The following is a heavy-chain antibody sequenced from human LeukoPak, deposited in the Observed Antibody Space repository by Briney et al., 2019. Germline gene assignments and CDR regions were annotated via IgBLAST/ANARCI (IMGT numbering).Heavy chain of an antibody. CDR1: GGSISSYY. CDR3: ARVTTYYYDSSGYSAGWFDL. J-gene: IGHJ2*01. Sequence: PSETLSLTCTVSGGSISSYYWSWIRQPPGKGLEWIGYIYYSGSTNYNPSLKSRVTISVDTSKNQFSLKLSSVTAADTAVYYCARVTTYYYDSSGYSAGWFDLWGRGTLVTVSS. D-gene: IGHD3-22*01. CDR2: IYYSGST. V-gene: IGHV4-59*01.